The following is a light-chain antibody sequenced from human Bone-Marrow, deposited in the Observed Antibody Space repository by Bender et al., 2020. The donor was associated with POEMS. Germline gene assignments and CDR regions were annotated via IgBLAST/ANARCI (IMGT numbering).Light chain of an antibody. Sequence: QSALTQPASVSGSPGQSITISCTGTNSDVGSYNLVSWYQHHPDKAPKLIIFEVTKRPSGVSNRFSASKSGNTASLTISGLQAEDEAYYYCSSFTSTNTLVVFGGGTMLTVL. J-gene: IGLJ2*01. CDR3: SSFTSTNTLVV. CDR1: NSDVGSYNL. V-gene: IGLV2-14*02. CDR2: EVT.